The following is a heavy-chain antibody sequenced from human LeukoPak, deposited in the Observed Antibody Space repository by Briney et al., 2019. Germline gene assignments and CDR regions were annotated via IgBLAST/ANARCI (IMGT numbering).Heavy chain of an antibody. CDR3: ASTYCSGGSCYYLVY. Sequence: SQTLSLTCTVSGGSISSGSYYWSWIRQPAGKGLEWIGRIYTSGSTNYNPSLKSRVTISVDTSKNQFSPKLGSVTAADTAVYYCASTYCSGGSCYYLVYWGQGTLVTVSS. V-gene: IGHV4-61*02. D-gene: IGHD2-15*01. J-gene: IGHJ4*02. CDR1: GGSISSGSYY. CDR2: IYTSGST.